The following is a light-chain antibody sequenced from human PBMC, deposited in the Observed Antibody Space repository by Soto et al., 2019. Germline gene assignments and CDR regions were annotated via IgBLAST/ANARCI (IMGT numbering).Light chain of an antibody. Sequence: DIQMTQSPSTLSASVGDTVTIACRASQGLGRWLAWYQQKTGNAPRPLIYKASSLQRGVTSRFSGFGYGTEFTLTSSSLQPEDFATYYCQQYTTYPYTFAQGTKLAIK. CDR1: QGLGRW. CDR2: KAS. CDR3: QQYTTYPYT. J-gene: IGKJ2*01. V-gene: IGKV1-5*03.